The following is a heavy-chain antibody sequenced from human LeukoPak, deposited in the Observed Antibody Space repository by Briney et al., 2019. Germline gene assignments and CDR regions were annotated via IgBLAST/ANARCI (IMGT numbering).Heavy chain of an antibody. V-gene: IGHV4-34*01. J-gene: IGHJ4*02. CDR3: ARSTAYGGNPPGGLYFDY. D-gene: IGHD4-23*01. CDR1: GFSVSDSY. CDR2: INHSGST. Sequence: GSLRLSCAASGFSVSDSYMSWVRQAPGKGLEWIGEINHSGSTNYNPSLKSRVTISVDTSKNQFSLKLSSVTAADTAVYYCARSTAYGGNPPGGLYFDYWGQGTLVTVSS.